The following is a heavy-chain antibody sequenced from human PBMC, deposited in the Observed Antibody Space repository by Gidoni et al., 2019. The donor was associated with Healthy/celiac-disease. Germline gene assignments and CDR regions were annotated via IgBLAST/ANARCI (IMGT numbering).Heavy chain of an antibody. J-gene: IGHJ5*02. V-gene: IGHV4-34*01. CDR1: GGSFSVYY. D-gene: IGHD3-16*02. Sequence: QVRLQQWAAGRLKPSATLSPTCAAYGGSFSVYYWSWCRQPPGKGREWMGEIMNGGNPNYNPSLKNRVTIAVETSKNQFSLKLSSVTAADTAVYDCARGRNYDYIWGSYRYMTNWFDPWGQGTLVTVSS. CDR3: ARGRNYDYIWGSYRYMTNWFDP. CDR2: IMNGGNP.